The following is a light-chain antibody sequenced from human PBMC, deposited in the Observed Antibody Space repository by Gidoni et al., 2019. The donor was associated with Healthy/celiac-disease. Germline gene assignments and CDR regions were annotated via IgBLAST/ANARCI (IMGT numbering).Light chain of an antibody. CDR3: QQYGSSPLT. Sequence: EIVLTQSPATLSLSPGERATLSCGASQRVSSSYLAWYQQKPGLAPRLLIYDASSRATGIPDRFSGSGSGTDFTLTISRLEPEDFAVYYCQQYGSSPLTFXGXTKVEIK. CDR2: DAS. CDR1: QRVSSSY. J-gene: IGKJ4*01. V-gene: IGKV3D-20*01.